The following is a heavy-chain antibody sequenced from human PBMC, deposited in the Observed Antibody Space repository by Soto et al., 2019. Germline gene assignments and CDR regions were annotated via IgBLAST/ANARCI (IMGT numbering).Heavy chain of an antibody. Sequence: PGGSLRLSCSASGFIFSSYSMHWGRQAPGKRLEYVSAINSNGGTTYYADSVQGRFTISRDNSRNTLYLQMSSLTTDDTAVYFCVKDQYSGSDYFLMDVWGQGTTVTVSS. J-gene: IGHJ6*02. CDR1: GFIFSSYS. CDR2: INSNGGTT. D-gene: IGHD5-12*01. CDR3: VKDQYSGSDYFLMDV. V-gene: IGHV3-64D*06.